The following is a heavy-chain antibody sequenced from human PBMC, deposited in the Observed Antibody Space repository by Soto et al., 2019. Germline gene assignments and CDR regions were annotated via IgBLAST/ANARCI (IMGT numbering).Heavy chain of an antibody. Sequence: PGGSLRLSCAASGFTFSSYGISWIRLSPGKGLEWVSVISGGGDTTYYTPSVKGRFTISRDDFRNTLYLQMNSLRTEDTAIYYCAKVKAHFDWLWYPFDYWGQGTLVTVSS. J-gene: IGHJ4*02. CDR1: GFTFSSYG. CDR3: AKVKAHFDWLWYPFDY. CDR2: ISGGGDTT. V-gene: IGHV3-23*01. D-gene: IGHD3-9*01.